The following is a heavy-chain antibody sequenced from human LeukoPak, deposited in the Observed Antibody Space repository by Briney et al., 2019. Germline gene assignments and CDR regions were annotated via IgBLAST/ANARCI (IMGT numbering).Heavy chain of an antibody. CDR3: ARDSDYYYYYYMDV. CDR1: GFTFSSYW. Sequence: GGSLRLSCAASGFTFSSYWMSWVRQAPGKGLEWVANIKQDGSEKYYVDSVKGRFTISRDNAKNSLYLQMNSLRAEGTAVYYCARDSDYYYYYYMDVWGKGTTVTVSS. J-gene: IGHJ6*03. V-gene: IGHV3-7*01. CDR2: IKQDGSEK.